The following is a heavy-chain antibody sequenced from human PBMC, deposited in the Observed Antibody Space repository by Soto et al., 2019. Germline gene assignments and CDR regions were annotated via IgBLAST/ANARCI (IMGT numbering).Heavy chain of an antibody. CDR2: IYYSGST. Sequence: SETLSLTCTVSGGSVSSSSYYWGWIRQPPGKGLEWIGSIYYSGSTYYNPSLKSRVTISVDTSKNQFSLKLSSVTAADTAVYYCARLYGDYGYYYYGMDVWGQGTTVTVSS. J-gene: IGHJ6*02. CDR3: ARLYGDYGYYYYGMDV. CDR1: GGSVSSSSYY. D-gene: IGHD4-17*01. V-gene: IGHV4-39*01.